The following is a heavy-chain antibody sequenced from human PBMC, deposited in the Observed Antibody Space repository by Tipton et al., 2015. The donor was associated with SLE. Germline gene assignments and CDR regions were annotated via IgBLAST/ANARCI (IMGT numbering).Heavy chain of an antibody. CDR1: GGSISSGSYY. D-gene: IGHD5-12*01. J-gene: IGHJ4*02. V-gene: IGHV4-61*02. CDR2: IYTSGST. CDR3: ARSAESAYGPFDY. Sequence: TLSLTCTVSGGSISSGSYYWNWIRQPAGKGLEWIGRIYTSGSTDYNASLKSRVTISVDTSKNQFSLKLTSVTAADTAVYYCARSAESAYGPFDYWGQGALVTVSS.